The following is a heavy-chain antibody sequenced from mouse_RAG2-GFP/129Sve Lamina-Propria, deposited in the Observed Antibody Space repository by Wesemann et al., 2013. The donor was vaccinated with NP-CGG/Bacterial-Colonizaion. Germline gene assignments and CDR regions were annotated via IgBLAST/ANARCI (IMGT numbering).Heavy chain of an antibody. D-gene: IGHD3-2*02. Sequence: EYAGYISYSGSTYYNPSLKSRISITRDTSENQYYLQLNSVTTEDTATYYCARYKGDTAQAYAMDYWGQGTSVTVSS. J-gene: IGHJ4*01. V-gene: IGHV3-8*01. CDR2: ISYSGST. CDR3: ARYKGDTAQAYAMDY.